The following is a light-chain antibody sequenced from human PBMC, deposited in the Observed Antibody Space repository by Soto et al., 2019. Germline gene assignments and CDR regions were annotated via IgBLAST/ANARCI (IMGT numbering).Light chain of an antibody. CDR1: QTINDNF. CDR3: QQYGNSPEIS. CDR2: DAS. V-gene: IGKV3-20*01. Sequence: DIVLTQSPGTLSLSPGERATLSCRASQTINDNFLAWYQQKPGQSPRLLISDASTRAPGIPDRFSGSGSETDFTLTISRLEPEDFAFYYCQQYGNSPEISFCPGTKVDIK. J-gene: IGKJ3*01.